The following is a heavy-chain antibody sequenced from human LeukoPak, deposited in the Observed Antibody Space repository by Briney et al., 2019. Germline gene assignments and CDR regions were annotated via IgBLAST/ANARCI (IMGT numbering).Heavy chain of an antibody. Sequence: GGSLRLSCVASGFTFSSYTVNWVRQAPGKGPEWISYAGGDIYYADSAKGRFTTSRDVAQNSMYLQMHSLVVEDTAVYYCVRDHNWSFDYWGQGTLVTVSS. J-gene: IGHJ4*02. D-gene: IGHD1-1*01. CDR2: AGGDI. V-gene: IGHV3-48*03. CDR3: VRDHNWSFDY. CDR1: GFTFSSYT.